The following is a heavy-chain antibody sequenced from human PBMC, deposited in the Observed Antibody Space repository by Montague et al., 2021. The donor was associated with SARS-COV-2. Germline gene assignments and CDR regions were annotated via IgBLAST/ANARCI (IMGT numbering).Heavy chain of an antibody. D-gene: IGHD3-10*01. CDR2: IGSTGTTI. CDR3: ARDAGATGGQYAFDL. J-gene: IGHJ3*01. V-gene: IGHV3-48*03. CDR1: GFTFSSYE. Sequence: SLRLSCAGSGFTFSSYELNLIRQAPGKGLEWVSYIGSTGTTIYYSDSVKDRFTISRDNAKNSLYLRLNRLRVDDTAVYYCARDAGATGGQYAFDLWGQGTMVTVSS.